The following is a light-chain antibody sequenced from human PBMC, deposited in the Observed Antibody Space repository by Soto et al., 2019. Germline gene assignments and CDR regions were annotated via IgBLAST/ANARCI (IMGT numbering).Light chain of an antibody. J-gene: IGLJ1*01. V-gene: IGLV2-8*01. CDR2: EVS. CDR1: NSDVGSYNF. Sequence: QSALTQPPSASGSPGQSVTISCTGANSDVGSYNFVSWYQQHPGRAPKLLIYEVSKRPSGVPDRFSGSKSGNTASLTVSGLQAQDEADYYRSSYAGTNTRYVLGSGTKVTVL. CDR3: SSYAGTNTRYV.